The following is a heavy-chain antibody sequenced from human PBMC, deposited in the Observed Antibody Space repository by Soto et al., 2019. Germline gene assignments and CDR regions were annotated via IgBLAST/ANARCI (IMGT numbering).Heavy chain of an antibody. Sequence: ASVKVSCKVSGYTLTELSMHWVRQAPGKGLEWMGGFDPEDGETIYAQKFQGRVTMTEDTSTDTAYMELSSLRSEDTAVYYCATGVAIFGVVAYYYYGMDVWGQGTTVTVSS. D-gene: IGHD3-3*01. CDR2: FDPEDGET. CDR3: ATGVAIFGVVAYYYYGMDV. CDR1: GYTLTELS. V-gene: IGHV1-24*01. J-gene: IGHJ6*02.